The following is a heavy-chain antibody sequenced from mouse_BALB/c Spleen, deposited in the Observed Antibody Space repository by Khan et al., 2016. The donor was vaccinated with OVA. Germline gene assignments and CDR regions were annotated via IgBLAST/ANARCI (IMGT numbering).Heavy chain of an antibody. CDR3: IRGNYGDPFAY. J-gene: IGHJ3*01. D-gene: IGHD2-13*01. CDR2: ISDVGSYI. V-gene: IGHV5-4*02. Sequence: EVQLQESGGGLVKPGGSLKLSCEASGFTFSDYYMHWVRQTPEKRLEWVATISDVGSYIYYLDNVKGRFTISRDNAKNNLYVQMNSLKSEDTAMYYCIRGNYGDPFAYWGHGTLVTVSA. CDR1: GFTFSDYY.